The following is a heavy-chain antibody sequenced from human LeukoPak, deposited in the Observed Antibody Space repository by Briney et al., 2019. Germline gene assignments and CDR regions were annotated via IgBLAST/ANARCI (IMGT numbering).Heavy chain of an antibody. CDR2: VNPNSGNT. Sequence: ASVKVSCKASGYTFTSYDINWVRQAPGQGLEWMGRVNPNSGNTVYAQRFQGRVTMTRDTSTSTAYMELTSLRSEDTAVYYCARGLTFVGLIVRGGYWGQGTLVTVSS. V-gene: IGHV1-8*01. D-gene: IGHD3-16*02. CDR3: ARGLTFVGLIVRGGY. CDR1: GYTFTSYD. J-gene: IGHJ4*02.